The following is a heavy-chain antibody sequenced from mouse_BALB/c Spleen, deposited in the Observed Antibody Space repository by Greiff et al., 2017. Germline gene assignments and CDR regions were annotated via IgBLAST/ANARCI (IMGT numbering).Heavy chain of an antibody. CDR1: GFSFSSYT. Sequence: EVMLVESGGGLVQPGGSLKISCAASGFSFSSYTMSWVRQTPEKRLEWVAYISNGGGSTYYPDTVKGRFTISRDNAKNTLYLQMSSLKSEDTAMYYCARQTNWSWFAYWGQGTLVTVSA. CDR2: ISNGGGST. CDR3: ARQTNWSWFAY. J-gene: IGHJ3*01. V-gene: IGHV5-12-2*01. D-gene: IGHD4-1*01.